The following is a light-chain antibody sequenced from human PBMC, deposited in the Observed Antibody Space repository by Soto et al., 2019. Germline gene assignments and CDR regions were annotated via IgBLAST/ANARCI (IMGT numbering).Light chain of an antibody. CDR1: SSDVGGYSY. Sequence: QSALTQPASVSGSPGQSITISCTGTSSDVGGYSYVSWYQQLPGKAPKLMIYDVSDRPSGVSNRFSGSKSGNTASLTISGLPAEDEADYYCSSYTSSSLYVFGTGTKLTVL. J-gene: IGLJ1*01. V-gene: IGLV2-14*01. CDR3: SSYTSSSLYV. CDR2: DVS.